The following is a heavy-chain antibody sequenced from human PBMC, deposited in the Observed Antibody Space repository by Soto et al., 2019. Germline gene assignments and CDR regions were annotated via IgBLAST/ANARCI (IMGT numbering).Heavy chain of an antibody. J-gene: IGHJ6*02. CDR2: IIPIFGTA. D-gene: IGHD2-15*01. Sequence: QVQLVQSGAEVKKPGSSVKVSCKASGGTFSSYAISWVRQAPGQGLEWMGGIIPIFGTANYAQKFQGRVTITADEATSTAYMELSSLRSEDTAVYYCARDRKTVGYCSGGSCLTSDYYYGMDVWGQGTTVTVSS. CDR1: GGTFSSYA. CDR3: ARDRKTVGYCSGGSCLTSDYYYGMDV. V-gene: IGHV1-69*01.